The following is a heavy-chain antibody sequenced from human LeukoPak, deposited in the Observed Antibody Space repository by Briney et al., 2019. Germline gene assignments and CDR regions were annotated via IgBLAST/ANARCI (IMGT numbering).Heavy chain of an antibody. V-gene: IGHV3-33*01. CDR2: IWYDGSNK. D-gene: IGHD1-1*01. CDR1: GFTFSSYG. CDR3: ARDAAWNSEYFQH. Sequence: GGSLRLSCAASGFTFSSYGMHWVRQAPGKGLEWVAVIWYDGSNKYYADSVKGRFTISRDNSKNTLYLQMNSLRAEDTAVYYCARDAAWNSEYFQHWGQGTLVTVSS. J-gene: IGHJ1*01.